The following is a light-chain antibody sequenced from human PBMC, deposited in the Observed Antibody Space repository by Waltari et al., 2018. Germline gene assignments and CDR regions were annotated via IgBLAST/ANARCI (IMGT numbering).Light chain of an antibody. Sequence: DVVMTQSPLSLPVTLGQPASISCRSSQSLVHSDGNTYLNWFHQRPGQSPRRLIYKVSNRDSGVPDRFSGSGSGTDFTLKISRVEAEDVGVYYCMQGTQWTFGQGTKVEIK. CDR3: MQGTQWT. V-gene: IGKV2-30*02. J-gene: IGKJ1*01. CDR2: KVS. CDR1: QSLVHSDGNTY.